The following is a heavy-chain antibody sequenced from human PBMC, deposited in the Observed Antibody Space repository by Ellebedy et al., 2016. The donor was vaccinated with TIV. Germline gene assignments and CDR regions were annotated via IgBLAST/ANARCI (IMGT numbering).Heavy chain of an antibody. CDR3: ARGGIAVAGGRAFDI. Sequence: AASVKVSCKASGYTFTVYHMHWVRQAPGQGLEWMGWIDPNSGVTSYAQKFQGRVTMTRDTSINTAYIELSRLESDDTAVYFCARGGIAVAGGRAFDIWGQGTMVTVSS. V-gene: IGHV1-2*02. CDR1: GYTFTVYH. J-gene: IGHJ3*02. CDR2: IDPNSGVT. D-gene: IGHD6-19*01.